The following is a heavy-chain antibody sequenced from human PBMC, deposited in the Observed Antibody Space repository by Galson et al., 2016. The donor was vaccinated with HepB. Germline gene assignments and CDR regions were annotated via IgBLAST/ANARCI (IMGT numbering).Heavy chain of an antibody. CDR3: ARALLGLHAFDI. CDR2: IYYIGST. CDR1: GGSIRSYY. V-gene: IGHV4-59*12. Sequence: SETLSLTCTVSGGSIRSYYWSWIRQPPGKGLEWIGEIYYIGSTNYNPSLKSRVTISVDKSKNQFSLKLSSVTAADTALYYCARALLGLHAFDIWGQGTMVTVSS. D-gene: IGHD7-27*01. J-gene: IGHJ3*02.